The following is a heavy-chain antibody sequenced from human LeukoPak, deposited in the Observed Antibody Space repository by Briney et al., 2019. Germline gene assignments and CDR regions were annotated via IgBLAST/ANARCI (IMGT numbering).Heavy chain of an antibody. D-gene: IGHD5-24*01. CDR2: IYYSGST. V-gene: IGHV4-61*08. Sequence: SETLSLTCTVSGGSISSGGYYWSWIRQPPGKGLEWIGYIYYSGSTNYNPSLKSRVTISVDTSKNQFSLKLSSVTAADTAVYYCARLRDGYTERPFDYWGQGTLVTVSS. CDR1: GGSISSGGYY. J-gene: IGHJ4*02. CDR3: ARLRDGYTERPFDY.